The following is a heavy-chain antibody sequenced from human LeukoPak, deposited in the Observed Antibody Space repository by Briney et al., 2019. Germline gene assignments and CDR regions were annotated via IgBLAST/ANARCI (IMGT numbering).Heavy chain of an antibody. Sequence: GRSLRLSCAASGFTFDDYAMLWVRQAPGKGLEWVSGISWNSGSIGYADSVKGRFTISRDNAKNSLYLQMNSLRAEDTALYYCAKDMGPYIVVVPAAMMSGGDYYYYGMDVWGQGTTVTVSS. CDR2: ISWNSGSI. J-gene: IGHJ6*02. CDR1: GFTFDDYA. CDR3: AKDMGPYIVVVPAAMMSGGDYYYYGMDV. V-gene: IGHV3-9*01. D-gene: IGHD2-2*01.